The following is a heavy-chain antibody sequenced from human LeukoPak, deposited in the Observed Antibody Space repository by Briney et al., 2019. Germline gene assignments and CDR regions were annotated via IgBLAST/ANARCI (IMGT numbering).Heavy chain of an antibody. Sequence: PSETLSLTCTVSGGSISSYYWSWIRQPPGKGLEWIGEINHSGSTNYSPSLKSRVTISVDTSKNQFSLKLSSVTAADTAVYYCARRGIAAAGTRYWGQGTLVTVSS. CDR2: INHSGST. J-gene: IGHJ4*02. V-gene: IGHV4-34*01. CDR3: ARRGIAAAGTRY. CDR1: GGSISSYY. D-gene: IGHD6-13*01.